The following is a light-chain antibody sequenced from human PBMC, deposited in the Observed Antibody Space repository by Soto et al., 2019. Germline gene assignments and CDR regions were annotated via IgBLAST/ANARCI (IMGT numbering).Light chain of an antibody. CDR1: SSNIGAGYD. CDR2: VNS. CDR3: QSYDSSLSVV. J-gene: IGLJ2*01. Sequence: QSVLTQPPSVSGAPGQRVTISCTGSSSNIGAGYDVHWYQQLPGTAPKLLIYVNSNRPSGVPDRFSGSKSGTSASLVITGLQAEDEADYYCQSYDSSLSVVFGGGTQLTVL. V-gene: IGLV1-40*01.